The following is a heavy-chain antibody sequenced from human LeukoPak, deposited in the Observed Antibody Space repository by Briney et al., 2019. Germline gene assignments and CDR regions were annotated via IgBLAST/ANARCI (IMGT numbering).Heavy chain of an antibody. D-gene: IGHD2-2*01. CDR1: GYTFTGYY. CDR2: INPNSGGT. J-gene: IGHJ4*02. Sequence: ASVKVSCKASGYTFTGYYMHWVRQAPGQGLEWMGWINPNSGGTNYAQKFQGRVTMTRDTSISTAYMELSRLRSDDTAVYYCARASRYCSSTGCYSNYFDYWGQGTLVTVSS. V-gene: IGHV1-2*02. CDR3: ARASRYCSSTGCYSNYFDY.